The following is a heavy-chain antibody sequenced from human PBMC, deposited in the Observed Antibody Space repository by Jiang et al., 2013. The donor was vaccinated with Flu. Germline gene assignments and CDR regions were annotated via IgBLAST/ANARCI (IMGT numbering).Heavy chain of an antibody. V-gene: IGHV4-59*08. J-gene: IGHJ4*02. CDR3: ARQRAWEIIPAAFYFDS. D-gene: IGHD6-25*01. CDR1: GGSLSSHF. CDR2: IDYSGST. Sequence: GSGLVKPSETLSLTCTVSGGSLSSHFWSWLRQPPGKGLEWIGYIDYSGSTNYNPSLQSRVTISVDTSKNQFSLKLSSVTAADTAVYYCARQRAWEIIPAAFYFDSWGQGTLVTVSS.